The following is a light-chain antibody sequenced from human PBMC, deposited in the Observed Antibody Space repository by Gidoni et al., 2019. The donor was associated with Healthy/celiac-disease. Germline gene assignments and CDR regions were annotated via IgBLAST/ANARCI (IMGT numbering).Light chain of an antibody. V-gene: IGKV3-15*01. Sequence: EIAMTPSPATLSVSPGERVTLPCRASQSVSSNLAWYQQKPGQAPRLLIYGASTRATGIPARFSGSGSGTDFTLTISSLQSEDFAVYYCQQYNNWPWTFGQGTKVEIK. J-gene: IGKJ1*01. CDR2: GAS. CDR3: QQYNNWPWT. CDR1: QSVSSN.